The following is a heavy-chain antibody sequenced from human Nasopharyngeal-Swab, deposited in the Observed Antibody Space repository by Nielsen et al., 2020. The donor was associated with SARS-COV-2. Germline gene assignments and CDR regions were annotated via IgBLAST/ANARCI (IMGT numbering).Heavy chain of an antibody. CDR2: IRSKAYGGTT. V-gene: IGHV3-49*03. J-gene: IGHJ4*02. CDR1: GFTFGDYA. CDR3: TRNDFWSGYYTDY. D-gene: IGHD3-3*01. Sequence: GESLKISCTASGFTFGDYAMSWFRQAPGKGLEWVGFIRSKAYGGTTEYAASVKGRFTISRDDSKSIAYLKMNSLKTEDTAVYYCTRNDFWSGYYTDYWGQGTLVTVSS.